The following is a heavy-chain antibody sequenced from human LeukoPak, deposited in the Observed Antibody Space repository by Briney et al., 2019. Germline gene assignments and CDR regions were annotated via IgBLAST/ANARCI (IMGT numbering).Heavy chain of an antibody. Sequence: GGSLRLSCAASGFTFSDYSVNWVRQAPGKGPEWVSYISSSSTTIFYADSVKGRFTISRDNAKNSLFLQMNGLRDEDTALYYCARDSSNYYFDYWGQGTLVTVSS. V-gene: IGHV3-48*02. CDR3: ARDSSNYYFDY. CDR2: ISSSSTTI. J-gene: IGHJ4*02. D-gene: IGHD4-11*01. CDR1: GFTFSDYS.